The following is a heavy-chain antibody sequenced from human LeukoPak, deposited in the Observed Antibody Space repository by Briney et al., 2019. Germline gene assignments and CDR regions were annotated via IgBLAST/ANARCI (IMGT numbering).Heavy chain of an antibody. Sequence: GGSLRLSCAVSGFTFSDYAMHWVRQAPGKGLEWVALLQYDGNNKYYVDSVKGRFTISRDNSKNTLYLQMNSLRAEDTAVYYCARGRKGNAFDIWGQGTMVTVSS. D-gene: IGHD1-14*01. CDR1: GFTFSDYA. J-gene: IGHJ3*02. V-gene: IGHV3-30*02. CDR2: LQYDGNNK. CDR3: ARGRKGNAFDI.